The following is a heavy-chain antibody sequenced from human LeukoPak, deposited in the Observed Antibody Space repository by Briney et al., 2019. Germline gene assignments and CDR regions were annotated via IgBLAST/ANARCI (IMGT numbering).Heavy chain of an antibody. CDR2: ISSSSSYI. J-gene: IGHJ3*02. CDR3: AKGIAARLDAFDI. V-gene: IGHV3-21*04. Sequence: GGSLRLSCAASGFTFSSYSMNWVRQAPGKGLEWVSSISSSSSYIYYADSVKGRFTISRDNSKNTLYLQMNSLRAEDTAVYYCAKGIAARLDAFDIWGQGTMVTVSS. CDR1: GFTFSSYS. D-gene: IGHD6-6*01.